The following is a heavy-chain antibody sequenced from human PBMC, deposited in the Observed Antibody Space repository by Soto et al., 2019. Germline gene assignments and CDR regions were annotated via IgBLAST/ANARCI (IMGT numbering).Heavy chain of an antibody. CDR3: ARDRVATTGNYYYYGTDV. J-gene: IGHJ6*02. V-gene: IGHV4-61*01. CDR2: SHYSGIT. CDR1: GGSVSSETYY. Sequence: PSETLSLTCTVSGGSVSSETYYWSWIRQPPGKGLEWVGYSHYSGITNYSPSLKSRVTISVDTSKNQFSLKLTSVTAADTAVYYCARDRVATTGNYYYYGTDVWGQGTTVTVSS. D-gene: IGHD2-15*01.